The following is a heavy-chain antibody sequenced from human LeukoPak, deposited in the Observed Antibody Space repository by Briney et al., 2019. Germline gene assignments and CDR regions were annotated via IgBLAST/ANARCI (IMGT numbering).Heavy chain of an antibody. D-gene: IGHD3-22*01. V-gene: IGHV3-11*04. CDR2: ITSGGGFK. J-gene: IGHJ4*02. CDR3: ARVRPGSSGSYYRTS. Sequence: PGGSLRLSCVGAGSPFSDFHMSWIRQAPGKGLEWVSYITSGGGFKYYADSVKGRFSISRDDSKNSVFLQMNSLRVEDTAVYYCARVRPGSSGSYYRTSWGQGTLVTVSS. CDR1: GSPFSDFH.